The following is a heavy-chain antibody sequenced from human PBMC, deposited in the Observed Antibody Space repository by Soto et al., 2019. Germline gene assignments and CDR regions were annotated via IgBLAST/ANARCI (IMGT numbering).Heavy chain of an antibody. CDR3: AKDQGAGSWPYFDY. D-gene: IGHD6-13*01. CDR1: GFTFSTYA. CDR2: IRASGTT. J-gene: IGHJ4*02. Sequence: EVQLLESGGGLVQPGGSLRLSCAASGFTFSTYAMGWVRQALGKGLEWVSIIRASGTTYYADSVQGRFTISRDNSKNTLSLQMNSLRAEDRAIYYCAKDQGAGSWPYFDYWGQGTLVTVSS. V-gene: IGHV3-23*01.